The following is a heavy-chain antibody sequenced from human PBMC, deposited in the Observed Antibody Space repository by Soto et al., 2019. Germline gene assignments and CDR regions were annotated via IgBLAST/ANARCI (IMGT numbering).Heavy chain of an antibody. CDR1: GGSISSYY. V-gene: IGHV4-59*08. J-gene: IGHJ6*03. CDR2: IYYSGST. D-gene: IGHD2-8*01. Sequence: SETLSLTCTVSGGSISSYYWSWIRQPPGKGLEWIGYIYYSGSTNYNPSLKSRVTISVDTSKNKFSLKLSSVTAADTAVSYCARFLCTFSQAHYSYMDICGKVTTVTVSS. CDR3: ARFLCTFSQAHYSYMDI.